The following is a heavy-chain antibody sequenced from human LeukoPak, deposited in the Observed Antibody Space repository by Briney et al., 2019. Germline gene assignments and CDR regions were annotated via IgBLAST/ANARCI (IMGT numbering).Heavy chain of an antibody. CDR3: ARETYYYDSSGYLAYYFDY. D-gene: IGHD3-22*01. J-gene: IGHJ4*02. CDR1: GGSISSGDYY. V-gene: IGHV4-30-4*01. CDR2: IYYSGST. Sequence: SETLSLTCTVSGGSISSGDYYWSWIRQPPGKGLEWIGYIYYSGSTYYNPSLKSRVTISVDTPKNQFSLKLSSVTAADTAVYYCARETYYYDSSGYLAYYFDYWGQGTLVTVSS.